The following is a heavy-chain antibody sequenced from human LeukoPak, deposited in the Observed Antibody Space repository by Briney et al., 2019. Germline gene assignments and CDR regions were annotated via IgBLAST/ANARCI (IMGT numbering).Heavy chain of an antibody. V-gene: IGHV3-7*04. CDR3: ARGDNTEGDIGFDY. CDR1: GFTFGNYW. D-gene: IGHD3-16*01. Sequence: GGSLRLSCAASGFTFGNYWMSWVRQAPGKGLEWVASIKEDGSGNFYVDSVKGRFTISRDNAKNSLSLQMNSLRAEDTAVYYCARGDNTEGDIGFDYWGQGTLVTVSS. CDR2: IKEDGSGN. J-gene: IGHJ4*02.